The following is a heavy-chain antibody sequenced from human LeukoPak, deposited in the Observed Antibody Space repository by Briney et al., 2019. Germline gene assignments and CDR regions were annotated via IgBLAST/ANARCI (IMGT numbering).Heavy chain of an antibody. D-gene: IGHD3-22*01. J-gene: IGHJ6*03. CDR1: GGSISSYY. CDR2: IYTSGST. Sequence: SETLSLTCTVSGGSISSYYWSWIRQPAGKGLEWIGRIYTSGSTIYNPSLKSRVTMSVDTCKNQFSLKLSSVTAADTAVYYCARDLLYYYDSRGYYPLDYYYYYYMDVWGKGTTVTVSS. V-gene: IGHV4-4*07. CDR3: ARDLLYYYDSRGYYPLDYYYYYYMDV.